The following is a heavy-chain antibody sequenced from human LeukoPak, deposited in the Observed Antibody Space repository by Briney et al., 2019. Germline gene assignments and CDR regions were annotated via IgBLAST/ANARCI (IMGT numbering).Heavy chain of an antibody. Sequence: GGSLRLSCAASGFTFSSNWMTWVRQAPGKGLEWVANIKQDGSEKYYVDSVKGRFTISRDNAKNSLYLQMNSLRADDTAVYYCARNSIGGGMDVWGQGTTVTVSS. V-gene: IGHV3-7*01. CDR3: ARNSIGGGMDV. CDR2: IKQDGSEK. J-gene: IGHJ6*02. D-gene: IGHD3-10*01. CDR1: GFTFSSNW.